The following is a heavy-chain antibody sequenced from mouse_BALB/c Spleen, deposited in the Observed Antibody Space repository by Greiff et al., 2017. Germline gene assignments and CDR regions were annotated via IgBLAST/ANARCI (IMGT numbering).Heavy chain of an antibody. J-gene: IGHJ1*01. V-gene: IGHV5-9-4*01. CDR2: ISSGGSYT. CDR1: GFTFSSYA. Sequence: EVQLVESGGGLVKPGGSLKLSCAASGFTFSSYAMSWVRQSPEKRLEWVAEISSGGSYTYYPDTVTGRFTISRDNATNTLYLEMSSLRSEDTAMYYCARDRYYGSSPLYWDFDVWGAGTTVTVSS. D-gene: IGHD1-1*01. CDR3: ARDRYYGSSPLYWDFDV.